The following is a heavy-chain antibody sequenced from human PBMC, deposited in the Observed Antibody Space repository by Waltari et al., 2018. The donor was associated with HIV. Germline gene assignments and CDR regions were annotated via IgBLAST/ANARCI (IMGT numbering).Heavy chain of an antibody. Sequence: EVQLVESGGGLVQPGGSLRLSCAASGFTFSSSWMTWVRQAPGKGLEWVANIKEDGSEIHYVDSVKGRFTISRDNAKNSLYLQMNSLRAEDTAVYYCARRQQLTDWGQGTLVTVSS. CDR1: GFTFSSSW. V-gene: IGHV3-7*01. CDR2: IKEDGSEI. CDR3: ARRQQLTD. J-gene: IGHJ4*02. D-gene: IGHD6-13*01.